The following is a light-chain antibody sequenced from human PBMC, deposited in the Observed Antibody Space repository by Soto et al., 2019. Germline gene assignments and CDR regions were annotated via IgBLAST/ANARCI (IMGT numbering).Light chain of an antibody. Sequence: EIVLTQSPATLSLSPGERATLSCRASQSVSTYLAWYQQKPGQAPRLLIYGASTRATGIPARFRGSGSGTEFTLTISSLQSEDFAVYYCQQYNNWPWTFGQGTKVDIK. CDR3: QQYNNWPWT. CDR2: GAS. CDR1: QSVSTY. V-gene: IGKV3-15*01. J-gene: IGKJ1*01.